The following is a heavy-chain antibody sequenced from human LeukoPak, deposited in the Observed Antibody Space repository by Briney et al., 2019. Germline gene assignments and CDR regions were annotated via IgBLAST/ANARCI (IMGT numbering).Heavy chain of an antibody. D-gene: IGHD1-26*01. CDR1: GYTLTELS. CDR2: FDPEDGET. CDR3: ATEYVVGAPSYFDY. V-gene: IGHV1-24*01. J-gene: IGHJ4*02. Sequence: ASAKVSCKVSGYTLTELSMHWVRQAPGKGLEWMGGFDPEDGETINAQKFQGRVTMTEDTSTDTAYMELSSLRSEDTAVYYCATEYVVGAPSYFDYWGQGTLVTVSS.